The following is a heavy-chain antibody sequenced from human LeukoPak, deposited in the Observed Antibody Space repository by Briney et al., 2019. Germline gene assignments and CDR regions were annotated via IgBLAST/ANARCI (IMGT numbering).Heavy chain of an antibody. Sequence: SVKVSCKASGGTFSSYAISWVRQAPGQGLEWMGGIIPIFGTANYAQKFQGRVTMTRDMSTSTVYMELSSLRSDDTAVYYCAREAITIFGVVRTQTTTSPHRFDPWGQGTLVTVSS. CDR3: AREAITIFGVVRTQTTTSPHRFDP. CDR2: IIPIFGTA. V-gene: IGHV1-69*05. D-gene: IGHD3-3*01. J-gene: IGHJ5*02. CDR1: GGTFSSYA.